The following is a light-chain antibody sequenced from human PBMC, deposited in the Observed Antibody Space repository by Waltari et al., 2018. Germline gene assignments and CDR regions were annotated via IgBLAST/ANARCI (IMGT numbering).Light chain of an antibody. CDR3: AAWDDSLNGRSV. Sequence: QSVLTQPPSASGTPGQRVTISCSGSSSNVGSNSVNWYQQLPGTAPKLLIYSNNQRPSGVPDRFSGSKSDTSASLDISGLQAEDEADYYCAAWDDSLNGRSVFGSGTKVTVL. CDR1: SSNVGSNS. CDR2: SNN. V-gene: IGLV1-44*01. J-gene: IGLJ1*01.